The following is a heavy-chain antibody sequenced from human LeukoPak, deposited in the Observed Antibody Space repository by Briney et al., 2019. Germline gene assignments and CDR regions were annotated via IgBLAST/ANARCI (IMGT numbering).Heavy chain of an antibody. D-gene: IGHD3-10*01. CDR3: ARGSITVVPAFDI. V-gene: IGHV4-59*12. Sequence: SETLSLTCTVSGGSLSTYYWSWIRQSPGKGLEWIGCIFHTGSANYNPSLSSRGTISVDTSKNQFSLKLSSATAEDTAVYYCARGSITVVPAFDIWGQGTMFTVSS. CDR2: IFHTGSA. CDR1: GGSLSTYY. J-gene: IGHJ3*02.